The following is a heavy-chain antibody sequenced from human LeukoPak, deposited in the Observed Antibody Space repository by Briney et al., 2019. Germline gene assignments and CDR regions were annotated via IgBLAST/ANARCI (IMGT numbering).Heavy chain of an antibody. CDR3: AKETTYSFVDY. CDR2: ISGSGDST. D-gene: IGHD1-1*01. V-gene: IGHV3-23*01. CDR1: GFTFSSYA. J-gene: IGHJ4*02. Sequence: GGSLRLSCAASGFTFSSYAMSWVRQAPGKGLEWVSVISGSGDSTYYADSVKGRFAISRDNSKNTLYLQMNSLRAEDTAVYYCAKETTYSFVDYWGQGTLVTVSS.